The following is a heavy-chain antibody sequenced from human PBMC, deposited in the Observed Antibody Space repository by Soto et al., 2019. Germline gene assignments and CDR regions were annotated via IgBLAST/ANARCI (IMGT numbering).Heavy chain of an antibody. CDR1: GYSFTSYW. CDR2: IYPGDSDT. Sequence: GESLKISCKGSGYSFTSYWIAWVRQMPGKGLEWMGIIYPGDSDTIYSPSFQGQVTFSADKSINTAYLQWSSLKASDTATYYCARHAGYGSSTPGSKNDYWGQGTLVTVSS. CDR3: ARHAGYGSSTPGSKNDY. D-gene: IGHD2-2*01. J-gene: IGHJ4*02. V-gene: IGHV5-51*01.